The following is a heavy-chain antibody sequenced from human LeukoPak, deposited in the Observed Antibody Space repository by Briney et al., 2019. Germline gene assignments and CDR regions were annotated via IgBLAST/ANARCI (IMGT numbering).Heavy chain of an antibody. Sequence: PGGSLRLSCAAFGFTFSSHWMNWVRQAPGKGLEWVSYISSSGSTIYYADSVKGRFTISRDNAKNSLYLQMNSLRAEDTAVYYCARDVLWFGEFQPPYFDYWGQGTLVTVSS. V-gene: IGHV3-48*03. J-gene: IGHJ4*02. CDR2: ISSSGSTI. CDR3: ARDVLWFGEFQPPYFDY. CDR1: GFTFSSHW. D-gene: IGHD3-10*01.